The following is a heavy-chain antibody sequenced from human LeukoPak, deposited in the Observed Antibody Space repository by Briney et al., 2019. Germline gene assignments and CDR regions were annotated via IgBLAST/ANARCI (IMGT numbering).Heavy chain of an antibody. J-gene: IGHJ3*02. CDR3: ARGGIVGATHDAFDI. CDR1: GFTFSSYA. CDR2: IPYDGSNK. V-gene: IGHV3-30-3*01. Sequence: GGFLRLSCAASGFTFSSYAMHWVRQAPGKGLEWVAVIPYDGSNKYYADSVKGRFTISRDNSKNTLYLQMNSLRAEDTAVYYCARGGIVGATHDAFDIWGQGTMVTVSS. D-gene: IGHD1-26*01.